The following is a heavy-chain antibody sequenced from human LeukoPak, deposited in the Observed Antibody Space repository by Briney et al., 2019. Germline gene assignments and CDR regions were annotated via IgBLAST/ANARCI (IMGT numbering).Heavy chain of an antibody. CDR3: ARHSGITIFGVVSYDMDV. Sequence: SETLSLTCSVSGGSISSYYWSWVRQPPGKGLEWIAYIYCSGRTNYNPSLKSRVTISIDTSKNQFSLKLTSVTAADTAVYYCARHSGITIFGVVSYDMDVWGQGTTVTVSS. J-gene: IGHJ6*02. V-gene: IGHV4-59*08. CDR1: GGSISSYY. CDR2: IYCSGRT. D-gene: IGHD3-3*01.